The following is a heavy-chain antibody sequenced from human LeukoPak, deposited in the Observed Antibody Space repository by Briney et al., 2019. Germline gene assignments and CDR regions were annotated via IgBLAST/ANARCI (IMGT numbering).Heavy chain of an antibody. CDR1: GGSISSYY. Sequence: SETLSLTCTVSGGSISSYYWSWIRQPPGKGLEWIGYIYYSGSTNYNPSLKSRVTISVDTSKNQFSLKLSSVTAADTAVYYCARGYGAVAGTGIYYYYYGMDVWGQGTTVTVSS. CDR3: ARGYGAVAGTGIYYYYYGMDV. CDR2: IYYSGST. V-gene: IGHV4-59*01. J-gene: IGHJ6*02. D-gene: IGHD6-19*01.